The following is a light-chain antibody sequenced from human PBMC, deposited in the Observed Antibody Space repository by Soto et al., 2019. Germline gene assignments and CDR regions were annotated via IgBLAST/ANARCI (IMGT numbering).Light chain of an antibody. CDR2: GAS. V-gene: IGKV3-20*01. J-gene: IGKJ4*01. CDR1: QSVSSSY. Sequence: EIVLPQSPGTLSLSPGERATLSCRASQSVSSSYLAWYQQKPGQAPRLLIYGASSRATGIPDRFSGSGSGTAFTLTISRLEPEDLAVYCCRQYGSSWLTFGGGTKVDIK. CDR3: RQYGSSWLT.